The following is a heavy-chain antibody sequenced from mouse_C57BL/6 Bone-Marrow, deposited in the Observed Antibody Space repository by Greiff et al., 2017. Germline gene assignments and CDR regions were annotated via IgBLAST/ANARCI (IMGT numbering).Heavy chain of an antibody. V-gene: IGHV14-4*01. Sequence: VQLQQSGAELVRPGASVKLSCTASGFNIKDDYMHWVKQRPEQGLEWIGWIDPENGDTEYASKFQGKATITADTSSNTAYLQLSSLTSEDTAVYYCTTRWLPRDYWGQGTTLPVSS. CDR2: IDPENGDT. CDR3: TTRWLPRDY. D-gene: IGHD2-2*01. CDR1: GFNIKDDY. J-gene: IGHJ2*01.